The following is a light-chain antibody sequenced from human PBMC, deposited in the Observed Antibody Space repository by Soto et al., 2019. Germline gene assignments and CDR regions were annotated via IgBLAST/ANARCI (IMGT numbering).Light chain of an antibody. CDR3: QQSNSFPFT. CDR2: AAS. CDR1: QSISWY. Sequence: DIQMTQSPSSLSASVGDRVTITCRASQSISWYLNWYQQKPGKAPKLLIYAASKSGVPPRFSGSGSGTDFTLTISSLQPEDFATYYCQQSNSFPFTFGPGTTVDVK. V-gene: IGKV1-39*01. J-gene: IGKJ3*01.